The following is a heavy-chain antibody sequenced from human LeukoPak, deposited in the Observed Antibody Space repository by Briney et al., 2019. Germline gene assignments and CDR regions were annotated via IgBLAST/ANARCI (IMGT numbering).Heavy chain of an antibody. Sequence: PSGTLSLTCTVSNYSISSGYYWGWIRQPTGKGLEWIGSIYHSGSTYYNPSLKSRVTISVDTSKNQFSLKLSSVTAADTAVYYCARDLPSIARLNYLDYWGQGTLVTVSS. V-gene: IGHV4-38-2*02. D-gene: IGHD6-6*01. CDR1: NYSISSGYY. J-gene: IGHJ4*02. CDR2: IYHSGST. CDR3: ARDLPSIARLNYLDY.